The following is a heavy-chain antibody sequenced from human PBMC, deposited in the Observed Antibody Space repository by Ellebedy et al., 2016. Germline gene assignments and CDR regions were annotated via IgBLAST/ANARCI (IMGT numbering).Heavy chain of an antibody. CDR1: GFTFSNYA. CDR3: ARESPSSGWYPPLSYYYYGMDV. Sequence: GESLKISCAASGFTFSNYAMSWVRQAPGKGLEWVSGISGSGGSTYYADSVKGRFTISRDNSKNTLSLEMNSLRAEDTAVYYCARESPSSGWYPPLSYYYYGMDVWGQGTTVTVSS. CDR2: ISGSGGST. V-gene: IGHV3-23*01. J-gene: IGHJ6*02. D-gene: IGHD6-19*01.